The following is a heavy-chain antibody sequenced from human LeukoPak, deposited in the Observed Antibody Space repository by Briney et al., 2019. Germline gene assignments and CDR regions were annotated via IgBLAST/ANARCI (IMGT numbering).Heavy chain of an antibody. CDR1: GGSISSGSYF. V-gene: IGHV4-61*02. CDR3: AREGRGSFSSFDS. CDR2: IYTSGST. D-gene: IGHD6-6*01. J-gene: IGHJ4*02. Sequence: SQTLSLTCKVSGGSISSGSYFWSWIRQPAGKGLEWIGRIYTSGSTNYNPSLKSPVTISADTSKNQFSLTLTSVTAADTAVYYCAREGRGSFSSFDSWGQGILVTVSS.